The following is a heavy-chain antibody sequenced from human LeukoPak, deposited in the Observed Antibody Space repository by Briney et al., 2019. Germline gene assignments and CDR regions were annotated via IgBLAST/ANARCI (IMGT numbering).Heavy chain of an antibody. Sequence: SETLSLTCTVSGGSISSYYWSWIRQPPGKGLEWIGYIYYSGSTNYNPSLKSRVTISVDTSKNQFSLKLSSVTAADTAVYYCARDPHFYDSSGYYYPFLDYWGQGTLVTVSS. D-gene: IGHD3-22*01. CDR1: GGSISSYY. J-gene: IGHJ4*02. CDR3: ARDPHFYDSSGYYYPFLDY. CDR2: IYYSGST. V-gene: IGHV4-59*01.